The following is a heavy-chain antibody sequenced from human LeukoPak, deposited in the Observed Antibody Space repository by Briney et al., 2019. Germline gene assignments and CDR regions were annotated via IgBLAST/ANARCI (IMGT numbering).Heavy chain of an antibody. CDR3: AREVSSHFCEY. Sequence: ALSLTCSVSCDSISSGYHYWSWLRPPAGKGLGLIGYISYSGTTYYSASVKSRVTISVDTSTNQFSLKLVSVTAADTAVYYCAREVSSHFCEYWGQGTLVTVSS. V-gene: IGHV4-30-4*01. CDR1: CDSISSGYHY. CDR2: ISYSGTT. J-gene: IGHJ4*02.